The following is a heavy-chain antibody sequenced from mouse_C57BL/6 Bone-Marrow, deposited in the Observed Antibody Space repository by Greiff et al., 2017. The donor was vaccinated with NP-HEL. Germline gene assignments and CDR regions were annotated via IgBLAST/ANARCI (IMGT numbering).Heavy chain of an antibody. Sequence: DVMLVESGGGLVKPGGSLKLSCAASGFTFSDYGMHWVRQAPEKGLEWVAYISSGSSTIYYADTVKGRFTISRDNAKNTLFLQMTSLRSEDTAMYYCHYYGSSYGFAYWGQGTLVTVSA. CDR3: HYYGSSYGFAY. V-gene: IGHV5-17*01. CDR1: GFTFSDYG. D-gene: IGHD1-1*01. J-gene: IGHJ3*01. CDR2: ISSGSSTI.